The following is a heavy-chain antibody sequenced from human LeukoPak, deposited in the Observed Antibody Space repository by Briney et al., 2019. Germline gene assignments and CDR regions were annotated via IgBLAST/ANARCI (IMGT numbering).Heavy chain of an antibody. V-gene: IGHV4-59*01. CDR2: IYYSGST. D-gene: IGHD3-22*01. J-gene: IGHJ6*02. CDR3: ARAYYDSSGYYSRGYYYGMDV. Sequence: SETLSLTCTVSGGSISSYYWSWIRQPPGKGLEWLGYIYYSGSTNYNPSLKSRVTISVDKSKNQFSLKLTSVTAADTAVYYCARAYYDSSGYYSRGYYYGMDVWGQGTTVTVSS. CDR1: GGSISSYY.